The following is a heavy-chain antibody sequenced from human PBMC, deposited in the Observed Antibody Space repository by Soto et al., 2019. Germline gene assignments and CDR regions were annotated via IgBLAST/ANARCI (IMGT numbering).Heavy chain of an antibody. CDR1: GYTLTELF. CDR3: ATYAEKWLVQGYYYYYYGMDV. Sequence: APVKVSCKGSGYTLTELFMHWVRQAPGKGVEGMGGFDPEDGETIYAQKFQGRVTMTEDTSTDTAYMELSSLRSEDTAVYYCATYAEKWLVQGYYYYYYGMDVWGQGTTVTVSS. D-gene: IGHD6-19*01. J-gene: IGHJ6*02. V-gene: IGHV1-24*01. CDR2: FDPEDGET.